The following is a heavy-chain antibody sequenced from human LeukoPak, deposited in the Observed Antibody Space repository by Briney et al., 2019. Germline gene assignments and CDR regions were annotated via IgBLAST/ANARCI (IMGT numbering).Heavy chain of an antibody. D-gene: IGHD3-10*01. J-gene: IGHJ4*02. CDR2: INTNTGNP. CDR1: GYTFTSYA. Sequence: ASVKVSCKASGYTFTSYAMNWVRQAPGQGLEWMGWINTNTGNPTYAQGFTGRFVFSLDTSVSTAYLQISSLKAEDTAVYYCARGNRLKAPSGSYYKDYWGQGTLVTVSS. V-gene: IGHV7-4-1*02. CDR3: ARGNRLKAPSGSYYKDY.